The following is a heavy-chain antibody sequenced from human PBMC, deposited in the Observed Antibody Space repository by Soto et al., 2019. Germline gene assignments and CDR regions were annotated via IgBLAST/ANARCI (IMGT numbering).Heavy chain of an antibody. CDR3: VRPKWFGELLD. D-gene: IGHD3-10*01. V-gene: IGHV4-39*01. CDR2: IYYSGST. CDR1: GGSISSSSYY. Sequence: QLQLQESGPGLVKPSETLSLTCTVSGGSISSSSYYWGWIRQPPGKGLEWIGSIYYSGSTYYNPSLKSRVTISVDTSKNQFSLKLSSVTAADTAVYYCVRPKWFGELLDWGQGTLVTVSS. J-gene: IGHJ4*02.